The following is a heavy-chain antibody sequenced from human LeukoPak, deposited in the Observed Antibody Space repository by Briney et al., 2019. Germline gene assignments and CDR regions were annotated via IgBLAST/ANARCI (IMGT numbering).Heavy chain of an antibody. CDR2: ITNTGNT. V-gene: IGHV4-39*01. J-gene: IGHJ6*02. D-gene: IGHD3-10*01. Sequence: SETLSLTCTVSGDSISNSAYYWVWIRQPPGKGLEWIGTITNTGNTYSNLSLKSRVTISIDTSKTQISLKLTSVTAADTAVFYCARKTPGTSVDVWGQGTPVTVSS. CDR1: GDSISNSAYY. CDR3: ARKTPGTSVDV.